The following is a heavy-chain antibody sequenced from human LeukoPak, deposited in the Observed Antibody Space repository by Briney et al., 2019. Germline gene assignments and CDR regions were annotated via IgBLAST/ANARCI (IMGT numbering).Heavy chain of an antibody. V-gene: IGHV4-61*02. Sequence: SETLSLTCTVSGGSISSGSYYWSWIRQPAGKGLEWIGRIYTSGSTNYNPSLKSRVTISVDTSKNQFSLKLSSVTAADTAVYYCARGSDYYDSSGYYFYFQHWGQGTLVTVSS. CDR2: IYTSGST. D-gene: IGHD3-22*01. J-gene: IGHJ1*01. CDR3: ARGSDYYDSSGYYFYFQH. CDR1: GGSISSGSYY.